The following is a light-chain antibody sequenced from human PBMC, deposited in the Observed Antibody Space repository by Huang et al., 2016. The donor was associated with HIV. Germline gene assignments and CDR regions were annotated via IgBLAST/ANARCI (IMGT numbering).Light chain of an antibody. J-gene: IGKJ3*01. CDR3: QQNNNWPPLFT. V-gene: IGKV3-15*01. CDR1: QSVSSN. Sequence: EIVMTQSPATLSVSPGERATLSCRASQSVSSNLAWSQQKPGQAPRLLIYCASTRATGIPARFSGSGSGTEFTLTISSLQSEDFAVYYCQQNNNWPPLFTFGPGTKVDIK. CDR2: CAS.